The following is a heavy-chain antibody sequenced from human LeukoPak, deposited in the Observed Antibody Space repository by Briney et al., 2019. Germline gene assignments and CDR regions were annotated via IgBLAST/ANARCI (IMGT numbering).Heavy chain of an antibody. Sequence: GGSLRLSCAASGFTVSSNYMSWVRQAPGKGLEWVSAIYSGGSTYYADSVKGRFTISRDNSKNTLYLQMNSLRAEDTAVYYCARGPCSGGSCYDYWGQGTLVTVSS. J-gene: IGHJ4*02. D-gene: IGHD2-15*01. V-gene: IGHV3-53*01. CDR2: IYSGGST. CDR1: GFTVSSNY. CDR3: ARGPCSGGSCYDY.